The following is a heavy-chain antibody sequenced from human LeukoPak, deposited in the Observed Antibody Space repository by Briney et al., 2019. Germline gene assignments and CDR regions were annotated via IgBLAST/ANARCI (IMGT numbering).Heavy chain of an antibody. CDR3: AGQYCSGTSCYLDY. D-gene: IGHD2-2*01. V-gene: IGHV4-39*01. CDR1: GGSISSSSYY. CDR2: IHYSGST. Sequence: SETLSLTCTVSGGSISSSSYYWDWIRQPPGKGLEWIRSIHYSGSTYYNPSLKSRVSIFVDTSKSQFSLKLSSVTAADTALYYCAGQYCSGTSCYLDYWGRGTLVTVSS. J-gene: IGHJ4*02.